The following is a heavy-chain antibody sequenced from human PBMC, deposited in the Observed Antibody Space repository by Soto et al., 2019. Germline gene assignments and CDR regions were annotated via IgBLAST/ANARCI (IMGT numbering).Heavy chain of an antibody. CDR1: GFTFSNYG. J-gene: IGHJ6*02. D-gene: IGHD1-1*01. Sequence: QPGGSLRLSCAASGFTFSNYGMHWVRQTPGKGLEWVALILYDGSNKYYADSVKGRFTISRDNSKNTLYLQVSRLRAEDTAVYYCAKSRDAYNFYFYYGMDVWGQGTSVTVSS. CDR2: ILYDGSNK. CDR3: AKSRDAYNFYFYYGMDV. V-gene: IGHV3-30*18.